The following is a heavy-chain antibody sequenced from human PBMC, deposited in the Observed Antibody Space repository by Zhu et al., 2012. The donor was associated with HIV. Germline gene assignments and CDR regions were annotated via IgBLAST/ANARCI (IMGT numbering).Heavy chain of an antibody. J-gene: IGHJ4*02. V-gene: IGHV4-34*01. Sequence: SSNYNPSLKSRVTISKGTSKNQLSLKLTSVTAADTASYHCAKFDSRSHRAYWGQGTLLTVSS. CDR2: SS. D-gene: IGHD3-10*01. CDR3: AKFDSRSHRAY.